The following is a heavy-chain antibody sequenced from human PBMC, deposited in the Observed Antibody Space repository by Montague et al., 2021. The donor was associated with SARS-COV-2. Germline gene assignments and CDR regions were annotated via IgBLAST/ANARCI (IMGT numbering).Heavy chain of an antibody. CDR2: ISSDGRTT. CDR1: GFTFSNYW. CDR3: AREVFKEGDY. D-gene: IGHD1-14*01. Sequence: YLRLSCAASGFTFSNYWMHLFRQAPGEGLVWVSLISSDGRTTSYVDSVKGRFTISRDNARNTLYLQMTSLRADDTAVYYCAREVFKEGDYWGQGTLVTVSS. V-gene: IGHV3-74*01. J-gene: IGHJ4*02.